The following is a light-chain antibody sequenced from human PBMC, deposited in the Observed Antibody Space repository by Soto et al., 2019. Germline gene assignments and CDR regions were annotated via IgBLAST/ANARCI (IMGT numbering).Light chain of an antibody. J-gene: IGLJ1*01. CDR3: SSYTTSSTYV. CDR1: SSDVGGYNY. Sequence: LTQPASVSGSPGQSITISCTGTSSDVGGYNYVSWYQHHPGKVPKLMIFQVTKRPSGVSDRFYGSKSGNTASLTISGLQAEDEGDYFCSSYTTSSTYVLGTGTKVTVL. V-gene: IGLV2-14*01. CDR2: QVT.